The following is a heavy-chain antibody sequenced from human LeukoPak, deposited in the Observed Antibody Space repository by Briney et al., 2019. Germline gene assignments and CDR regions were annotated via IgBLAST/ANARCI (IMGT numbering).Heavy chain of an antibody. CDR1: GYTFTGYY. CDR3: ARDGRFGDKSWFDP. CDR2: INPNSGGT. Sequence: ASVKVSCKASGYTFTGYYMHWVRQAPGQGLEWMGWINPNSGGTNYAQKFQGRVTVTRDTSISTAYMELSRLRSDDTAVYYCARDGRFGDKSWFDPWGQGTLVTVSS. J-gene: IGHJ5*02. V-gene: IGHV1-2*02. D-gene: IGHD3-10*01.